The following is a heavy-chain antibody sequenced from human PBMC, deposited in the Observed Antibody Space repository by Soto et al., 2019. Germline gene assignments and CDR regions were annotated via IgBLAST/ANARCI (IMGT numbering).Heavy chain of an antibody. CDR1: GYTFTSYD. Sequence: QVQLVQSGAEVKKPGASVKVSCKASGYTFTSYDINWVRQATGQGLEWMGWMNPNSGNTGYAQKFQGXXTXTXXTSISTAYMELSSLRSEDTAVYYCARIRWYNLFDYWGQGTLVTVSS. J-gene: IGHJ4*02. CDR2: MNPNSGNT. D-gene: IGHD1-20*01. CDR3: ARIRWYNLFDY. V-gene: IGHV1-8*01.